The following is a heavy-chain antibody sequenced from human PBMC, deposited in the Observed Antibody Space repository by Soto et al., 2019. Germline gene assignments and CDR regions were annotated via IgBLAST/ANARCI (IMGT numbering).Heavy chain of an antibody. V-gene: IGHV1-69*12. CDR3: ASGDYDFWSGPGGGMDV. J-gene: IGHJ6*02. Sequence: QVQLVQSGAEVKKPGSSVKVSCKASGGTFSSYAISWVRQAPGQGREWMGGIIPIFGTASYAQKFQGRETRTADQSTSTAYMELSSLRSEDPAVYYCASGDYDFWSGPGGGMDVWGQGTTVTVSS. CDR1: GGTFSSYA. CDR2: IIPIFGTA. D-gene: IGHD3-3*01.